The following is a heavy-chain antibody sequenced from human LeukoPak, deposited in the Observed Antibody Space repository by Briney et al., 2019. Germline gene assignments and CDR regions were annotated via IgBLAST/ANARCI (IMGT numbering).Heavy chain of an antibody. D-gene: IGHD3-22*01. CDR2: ISSGSNTI. CDR1: RFTFSTYS. V-gene: IGHV3-48*01. CDR3: AAPDYYDSSGYPPISWFDP. Sequence: PGGSLRLSCAASRFTFSTYSMNWVRQAPGKGLEWVSYISSGSNTIYYADSVKGRFTISRDNAKNSLYLQMNSLRAEDTAVYYCAAPDYYDSSGYPPISWFDPWGQGTLVTVSS. J-gene: IGHJ5*02.